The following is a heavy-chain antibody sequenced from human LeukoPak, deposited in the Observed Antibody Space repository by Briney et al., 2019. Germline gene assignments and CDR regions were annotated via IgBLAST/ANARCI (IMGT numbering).Heavy chain of an antibody. CDR1: GGSISSSSYY. CDR2: IYYSGNT. J-gene: IGHJ3*02. V-gene: IGHV4-39*01. D-gene: IGHD2-21*02. CDR3: ARSHIVAVTVFAFDI. Sequence: SETLSLTCTVSGGSISSSSYYWGWIRQSPGKGLEWIGSIYYSGNTYYHPSLNSRVTITIDTSKNQFSLQLRSVTAADTTVYYCARSHIVAVTVFAFDIWGQGTLVTVSS.